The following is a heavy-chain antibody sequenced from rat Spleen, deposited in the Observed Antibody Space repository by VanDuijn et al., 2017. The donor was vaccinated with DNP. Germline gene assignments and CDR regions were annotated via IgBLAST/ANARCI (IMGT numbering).Heavy chain of an antibody. V-gene: IGHV3-1*01. CDR2: INYSGST. CDR3: SGRGSSDNWFVY. J-gene: IGHJ3*01. Sequence: EVQFQESGPGLVKPSQSLSLTCSVTGYSITSNYWAWIRKFPANKMEWMGYINYSGSTGYNPSLKSRISITRDTSKNQSFLKLNSVTTEDTATYYCSGRGSSDNWFVYWGQGTLVTVSS. CDR1: GYSITSNY. D-gene: IGHD4-4*01.